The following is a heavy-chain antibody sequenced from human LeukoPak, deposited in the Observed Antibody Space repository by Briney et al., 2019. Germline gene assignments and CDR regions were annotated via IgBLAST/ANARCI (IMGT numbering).Heavy chain of an antibody. Sequence: GASVKVSCKASVGTFSTYAINWVRQDPAQGLEWMGAIVPIFYKSNYEHKFQGRLTITADKSTSTVYMELSSLRSEDTAVYYCARDSEHFGEGDMDVWGKGTTVIVSS. CDR2: IVPIFYKS. D-gene: IGHD3-10*01. V-gene: IGHV1-69*06. CDR3: ARDSEHFGEGDMDV. J-gene: IGHJ6*03. CDR1: VGTFSTYA.